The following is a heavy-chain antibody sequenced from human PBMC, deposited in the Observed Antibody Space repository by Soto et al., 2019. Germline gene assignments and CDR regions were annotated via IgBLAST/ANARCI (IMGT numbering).Heavy chain of an antibody. J-gene: IGHJ4*01. V-gene: IGHV3-21*06. Sequence: GGSLRLCCAASGFTLRTYTMNWVRQAPGKGLEWVSSISISSSDRYYADSVRGRFTISRDNAKNALYLQMNSLRADDTAVYFCVRGMNPLFGGQGTLVTVSS. CDR1: GFTLRTYT. CDR3: VRGMNPLF. CDR2: ISISSSDR.